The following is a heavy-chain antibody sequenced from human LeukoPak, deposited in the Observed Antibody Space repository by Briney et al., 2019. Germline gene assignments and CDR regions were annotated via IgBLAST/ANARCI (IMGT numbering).Heavy chain of an antibody. V-gene: IGHV4-39*01. CDR3: ARHYLFIFYDILTGTRGGYFDY. D-gene: IGHD3-9*01. Sequence: PSETLSLTCTVSGGSIISSSFWWGWIRQPPGKGLEWIGSIYYSGVSYYNTSLKSRVTISVDTSKNQFSLKLSSVTAADTAVYYCARHYLFIFYDILTGTRGGYFDYWGQGTLVTVSS. J-gene: IGHJ4*02. CDR2: IYYSGVS. CDR1: GGSIISSSFW.